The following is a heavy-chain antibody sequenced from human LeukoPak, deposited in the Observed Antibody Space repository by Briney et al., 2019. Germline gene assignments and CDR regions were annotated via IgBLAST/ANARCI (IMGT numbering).Heavy chain of an antibody. CDR2: IYYSGST. J-gene: IGHJ5*02. Sequence: TTSETLSLTCTVSGGSISSNSYYWGWIRQSPGKGLEWIGTIYYSGSTYYSPSLKSRVTISVDTSKNQFSLKLSSVTAADTAMYYCARNRYYYGSGNYGVPNWFDPWGQGTLVTVSS. CDR1: GGSISSNSYY. V-gene: IGHV4-39*01. CDR3: ARNRYYYGSGNYGVPNWFDP. D-gene: IGHD3-10*01.